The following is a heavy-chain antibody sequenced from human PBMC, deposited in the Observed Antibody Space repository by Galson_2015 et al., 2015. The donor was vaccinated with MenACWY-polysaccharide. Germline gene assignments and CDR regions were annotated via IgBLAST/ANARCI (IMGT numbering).Heavy chain of an antibody. D-gene: IGHD6-19*01. J-gene: IGHJ4*02. V-gene: IGHV1-18*01. CDR3: AKDRSTGWYVY. CDR1: GYTFANYG. Sequence: CKASGYTFANYGISWLRQAPGQGLEWMGWISASSGFTNYAQKLQGRVIMTTDTSTSTAYMELRSLRSDDTATYYCAKDRSTGWYVYRGQGTLVTVSS. CDR2: ISASSGFT.